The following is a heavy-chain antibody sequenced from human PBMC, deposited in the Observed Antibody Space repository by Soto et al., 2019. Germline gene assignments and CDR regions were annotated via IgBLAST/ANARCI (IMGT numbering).Heavy chain of an antibody. J-gene: IGHJ6*02. V-gene: IGHV5-10-1*01. D-gene: IGHD5-18*01. CDR2: IDPSDSYT. CDR1: GYSFTSYW. Sequence: TGESLKISCKGSGYSFTSYWISWVRQMPGKGLEWMGRIDPSDSYTNYSPSFQGHVTISADKSISTAYLQWSSLKASDTAMYYCARRAGDTARSGGMDVWGQGTTVTVSS. CDR3: ARRAGDTARSGGMDV.